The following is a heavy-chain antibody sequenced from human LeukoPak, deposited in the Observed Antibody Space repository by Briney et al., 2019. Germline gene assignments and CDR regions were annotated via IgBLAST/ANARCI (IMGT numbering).Heavy chain of an antibody. V-gene: IGHV4-59*13. CDR3: GRAGYCRGGSCYSGQDY. J-gene: IGHJ4*02. CDR1: GGSISSYY. CDR2: ICYSGST. Sequence: SETLSLTCTVSGGSISSYYWSWIRHPLGKGPEGTRYICYSGSTNYNASLKHQVAISVDTSKNQFTLELSSVTAADTALYYCGRAGYCRGGSCYSGQDYWGQGTLVTVSS. D-gene: IGHD2-15*01.